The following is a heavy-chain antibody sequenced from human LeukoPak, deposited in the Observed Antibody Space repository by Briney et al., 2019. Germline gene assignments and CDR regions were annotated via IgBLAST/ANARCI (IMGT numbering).Heavy chain of an antibody. CDR2: IYYSGST. CDR1: GGSMSNYY. J-gene: IGHJ4*02. D-gene: IGHD2-15*01. Sequence: PSETLSLTCTVSGGSMSNYYWSWIRQPPGKGLEWIGYIYYSGSTNYNPSLKSRVTISIDTSKNQFSLKLSSVTAADTAVYYCASVFGGGRGQFEHWGQGTLVTVSS. CDR3: ASVFGGGRGQFEH. V-gene: IGHV4-59*08.